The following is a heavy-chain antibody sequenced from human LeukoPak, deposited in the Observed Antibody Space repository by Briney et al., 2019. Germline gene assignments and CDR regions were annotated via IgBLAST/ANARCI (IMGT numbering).Heavy chain of an antibody. CDR3: TTRRPDAFDI. CDR2: LSGGAGST. V-gene: IGHV3-23*01. Sequence: GGSLRLSCAASGFTFNNFAMSWVRQAPGKGLEWLSILSGGAGSTFSADSVKGRFTISRDDSKNTAYLQMNSLKTEDTAVYYCTTRRPDAFDIWGQGTMVTVSS. CDR1: GFTFNNFA. J-gene: IGHJ3*02.